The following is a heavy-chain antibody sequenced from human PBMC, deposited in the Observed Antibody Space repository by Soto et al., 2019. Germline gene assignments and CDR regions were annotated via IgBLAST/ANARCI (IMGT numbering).Heavy chain of an antibody. V-gene: IGHV1-3*01. Sequence: ASVKVSCKASGYTFTNYATHWVRQAPGQRLEWMGWINAGNGNTKYSQKFQGRVTITRDTSASTAYMKLSSLRSDDTAVYYCARVSGYYLPDYWGQGTLVTVSS. CDR2: INAGNGNT. D-gene: IGHD5-12*01. J-gene: IGHJ4*02. CDR3: ARVSGYYLPDY. CDR1: GYTFTNYA.